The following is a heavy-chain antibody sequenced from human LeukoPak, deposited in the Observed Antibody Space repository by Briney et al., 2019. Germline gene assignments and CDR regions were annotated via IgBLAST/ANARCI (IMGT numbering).Heavy chain of an antibody. D-gene: IGHD6-19*01. CDR1: GVSFSGYY. V-gene: IGHV4-34*01. CDR2: INHSGST. J-gene: IGHJ4*02. CDR3: ARGISSGWYEPFDY. Sequence: SETLSLTCAVYGVSFSGYYWSWIRQPPGKGLEWIGEINHSGSTNYNPSLKSRVTISVDTSKNQFSLKLSSVTAADTAVYYCARGISSGWYEPFDYWGQGTLVTVSS.